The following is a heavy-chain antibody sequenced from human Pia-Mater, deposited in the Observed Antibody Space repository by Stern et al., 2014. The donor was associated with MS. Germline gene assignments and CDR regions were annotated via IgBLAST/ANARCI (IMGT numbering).Heavy chain of an antibody. J-gene: IGHJ5*01. CDR2: IYSDGST. CDR3: ARVTGRGARQNWFDS. CDR1: GGSMSSKY. Sequence: VQLVQSGPGLVKPSETVSLTCTVSGGSMSSKYWNWIRQPPGKGLEWIGYIYSDGSTNYNPSLKRRVIISLATSTNQSSITLTSVIAADTAVYYCARVTGRGARQNWFDSWGQGTLVTVSS. D-gene: IGHD1-26*01. V-gene: IGHV4-59*01.